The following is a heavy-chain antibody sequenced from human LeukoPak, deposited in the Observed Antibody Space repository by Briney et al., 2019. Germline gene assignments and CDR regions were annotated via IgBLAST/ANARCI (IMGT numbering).Heavy chain of an antibody. CDR2: INWNGGST. Sequence: PGGSLRLSCAASGFTFDDYGMSWVRQAPGKGLEWVSGINWNGGSTGYADSVKGRFTISRDNAKNSLYLQMKSLRAEDTALYYCARAPGSGWFSISFYWGQGTLVTVSS. V-gene: IGHV3-20*04. CDR3: ARAPGSGWFSISFY. J-gene: IGHJ4*02. D-gene: IGHD6-19*01. CDR1: GFTFDDYG.